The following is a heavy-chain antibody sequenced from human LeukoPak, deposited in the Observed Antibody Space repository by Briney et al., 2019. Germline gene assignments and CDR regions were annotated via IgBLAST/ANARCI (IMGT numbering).Heavy chain of an antibody. CDR2: IYSGGST. V-gene: IGHV3-66*01. D-gene: IGHD6-19*01. J-gene: IGHJ4*02. CDR3: ARDRRAVAGTDYYFDY. Sequence: GGSLRLSCAATGFTFSSYWMSWVRQAPGKGLEWVSVIYSGGSTYYADSVKDRFTISRDSSKNTLYLQMNSLRAEDTAVYYCARDRRAVAGTDYYFDYWGQGTLVTVSS. CDR1: GFTFSSYW.